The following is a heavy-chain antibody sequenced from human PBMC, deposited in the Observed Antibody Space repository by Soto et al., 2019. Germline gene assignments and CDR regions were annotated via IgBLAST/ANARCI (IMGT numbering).Heavy chain of an antibody. V-gene: IGHV3-21*01. J-gene: IGHJ4*02. CDR3: ARGYGSSTSCYPYFDY. D-gene: IGHD2-2*01. CDR2: ISSSSSYI. Sequence: EVQLVESGGGLVKPGGSLRLSCAASGFTFSSYSMNWVRQAPGKGLEWVSSISSSSSYIYYADSVKGRCNISRDNAKRSLDLQTNSMRAEDTSVYYCARGYGSSTSCYPYFDYWGQGTLVTFAS. CDR1: GFTFSSYS.